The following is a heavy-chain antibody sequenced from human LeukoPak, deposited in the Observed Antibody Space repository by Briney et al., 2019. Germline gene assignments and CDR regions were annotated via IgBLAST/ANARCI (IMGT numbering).Heavy chain of an antibody. J-gene: IGHJ6*03. CDR3: ARDTSGSFYYYMDV. D-gene: IGHD5-12*01. CDR2: ISSSSSYI. V-gene: IGHV3-21*01. CDR1: GFTFSSYS. Sequence: GGSLRLSCAASGFTFSSYSMNWVRQAPGEGLEWVSSISSSSSYIYYADSVKGRFTISRDNAKNSLYLQMNSLRAEDTAVYYCARDTSGSFYYYMDVWGKGTTVTVSS.